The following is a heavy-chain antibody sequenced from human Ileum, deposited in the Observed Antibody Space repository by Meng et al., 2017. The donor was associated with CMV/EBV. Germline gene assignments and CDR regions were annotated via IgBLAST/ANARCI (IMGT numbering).Heavy chain of an antibody. J-gene: IGHJ6*02. CDR2: IIPIFGTA. V-gene: IGHV1-69*05. Sequence: SVKVSCKASGGTFSSYAISWVRQAPGQGLEWMGGIIPIFGTANYAQKFQGRVTITTDESTSTAYMELSSLRSEDTAVYYCARIEGGDWRGYYYGMDVWGQGTTVTVSS. D-gene: IGHD2-21*02. CDR1: GGTFSSYA. CDR3: ARIEGGDWRGYYYGMDV.